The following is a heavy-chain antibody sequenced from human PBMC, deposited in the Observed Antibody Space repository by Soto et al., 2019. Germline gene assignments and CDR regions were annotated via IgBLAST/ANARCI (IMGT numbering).Heavy chain of an antibody. CDR1: GGTFSTHA. V-gene: IGHV1-69*13. CDR2: IIPISGTT. CDR3: ARGYCSGGNCYSGLDV. J-gene: IGHJ6*02. D-gene: IGHD2-15*01. Sequence: ASVKVSCKASGGTFSTHAIIWVRQAPGHGLEWMGGIIPISGTTYYTQKFQGRVTITADEPTSTAFMELSSLKSEDTAVFYCARGYCSGGNCYSGLDVWGQGTMVTVSS.